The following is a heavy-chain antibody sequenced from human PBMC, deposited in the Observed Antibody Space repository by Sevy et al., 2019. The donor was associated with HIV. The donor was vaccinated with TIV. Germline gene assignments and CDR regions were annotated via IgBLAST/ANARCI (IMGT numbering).Heavy chain of an antibody. CDR3: ARVGDYGDSFYFDY. CDR2: IYSGGST. Sequence: GGSLRLSCAASGFTVSSNYMSWVRQAPGKGLEWVSVIYSGGSTYYADSVKGRFTISRDNSKNTLYLQMNSLRAEDTAVYYCARVGDYGDSFYFDYWGQGTLVTVSS. D-gene: IGHD4-17*01. J-gene: IGHJ4*02. CDR1: GFTVSSNY. V-gene: IGHV3-53*01.